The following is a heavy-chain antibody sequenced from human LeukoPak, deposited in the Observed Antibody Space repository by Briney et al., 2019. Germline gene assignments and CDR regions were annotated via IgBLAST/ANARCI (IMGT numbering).Heavy chain of an antibody. CDR3: ARDRRGYSYGKEEFDY. D-gene: IGHD5-18*01. Sequence: ASVKVSCKASGYTFTGYYMHWVRQAPGQGLEWMGWINPNSGGTNYAQKFQGRVTMARDTSISTAYMELSRLRSDDTAVYYCARDRRGYSYGKEEFDYWGQGTLVTVSS. V-gene: IGHV1-2*02. CDR1: GYTFTGYY. CDR2: INPNSGGT. J-gene: IGHJ4*02.